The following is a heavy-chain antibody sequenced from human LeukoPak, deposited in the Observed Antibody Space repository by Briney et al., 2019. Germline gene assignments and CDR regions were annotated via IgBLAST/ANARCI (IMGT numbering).Heavy chain of an antibody. CDR2: IYYSGST. CDR3: ARQISSSWYYFDY. D-gene: IGHD6-13*01. Sequence: SETLSLTCTVSGGSVSSGSYYWSWIRQPPGKGLEWIGYIYYSGSTNYNPSLKSRVTISVDTSKNQFSLKLSSVTAADTAVYYYARQISSSWYYFDYWGQGTLVTVSS. CDR1: GGSVSSGSYY. J-gene: IGHJ4*02. V-gene: IGHV4-61*01.